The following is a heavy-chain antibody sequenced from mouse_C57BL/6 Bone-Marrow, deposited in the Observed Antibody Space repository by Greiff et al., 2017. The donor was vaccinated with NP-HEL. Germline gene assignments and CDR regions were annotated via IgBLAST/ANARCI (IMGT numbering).Heavy chain of an antibody. CDR2: LYPSSGYT. Sequence: QVQLQQSGAELARPGASVKLSCKASGYTFTSYGISWVKQRPGQGLEWIGELYPSSGYTYYNEKVKGKATLTADKTSSTAYMELRSLTSEDSAVYFCATIYYGSLDYWGQGTTLTVSS. CDR3: ATIYYGSLDY. D-gene: IGHD1-1*01. V-gene: IGHV1-81*01. J-gene: IGHJ2*01. CDR1: GYTFTSYG.